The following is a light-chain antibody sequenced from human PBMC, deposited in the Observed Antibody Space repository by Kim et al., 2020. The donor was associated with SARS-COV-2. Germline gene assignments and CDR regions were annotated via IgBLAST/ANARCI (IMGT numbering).Light chain of an antibody. CDR3: SSYTSSSTVV. V-gene: IGLV2-14*03. CDR1: SSDVGGYNY. CDR2: DVS. J-gene: IGLJ2*01. Sequence: LTQPASVSGSPGQSITISCTGTSSDVGGYNYVSWYQQHPGKAPKLMIYDVSNRPSGVSNRFSGSKSGNTASLTISGLQAGDEADYYCSSYTSSSTVVFGGGTQLTVL.